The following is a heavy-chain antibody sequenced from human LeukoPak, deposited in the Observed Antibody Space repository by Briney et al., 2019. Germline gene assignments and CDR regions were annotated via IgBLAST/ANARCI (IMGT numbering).Heavy chain of an antibody. Sequence: GGSLRLSCAVSGITVSKYWMHWVRQVPGKGLVWVSRIHSDGSPTDYADSVKGRFTITRDSAKNTLYLEMNSLRVEDTAVYYCTRDANHYGGMDVWGQGTTVTVSS. CDR1: GITVSKYW. CDR2: IHSDGSPT. J-gene: IGHJ6*02. V-gene: IGHV3-74*01. CDR3: TRDANHYGGMDV.